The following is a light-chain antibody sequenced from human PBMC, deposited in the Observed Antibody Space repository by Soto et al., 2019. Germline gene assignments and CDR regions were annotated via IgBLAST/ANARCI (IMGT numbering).Light chain of an antibody. CDR3: GTWDSSLSVAV. V-gene: IGLV1-51*01. CDR2: DNN. Sequence: QSVLTQPPSVSAAPGQKVTISCSGSSSNIGNNYVSWYQQLPGTAPKLLIYDNNKRPSGIPDRFSGSKSGTSATLGITGLQTGVEADYYCGTWDSSLSVAVCAGGTKVTVL. CDR1: SSNIGNNY. J-gene: IGLJ2*01.